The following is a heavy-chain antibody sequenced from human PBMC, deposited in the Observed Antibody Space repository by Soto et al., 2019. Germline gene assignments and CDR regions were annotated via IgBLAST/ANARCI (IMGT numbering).Heavy chain of an antibody. Sequence: PSETLSLTCTVSGDSISSGDYYWSWIRQPPGKGLEWIGCIYYSGNTYYNPSLKSRVTISVDKSKNQFSLKLSSVTAADTAVYYCAKLQYYYDSSGPPGWFDPWGQGTLVTVSS. D-gene: IGHD3-22*01. CDR3: AKLQYYYDSSGPPGWFDP. CDR1: GDSISSGDYY. V-gene: IGHV4-30-4*01. J-gene: IGHJ5*02. CDR2: IYYSGNT.